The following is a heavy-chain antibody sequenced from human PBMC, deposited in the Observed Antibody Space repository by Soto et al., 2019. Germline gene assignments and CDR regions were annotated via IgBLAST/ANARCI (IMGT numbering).Heavy chain of an antibody. CDR1: GYSFTSYW. CDR2: IDPGDSYT. Sequence: GESLKISCKGSGYSFTSYWISWVRQMPGKGLEWMGRIDPGDSYTNYSPSFQGHVTISADKSISTAYLQWSSLKASDTAMYYCARKPLDRVSSSITNRHYYYYYGMDVWGQGTTVTVSS. CDR3: ARKPLDRVSSSITNRHYYYYYGMDV. V-gene: IGHV5-10-1*01. D-gene: IGHD6-6*01. J-gene: IGHJ6*02.